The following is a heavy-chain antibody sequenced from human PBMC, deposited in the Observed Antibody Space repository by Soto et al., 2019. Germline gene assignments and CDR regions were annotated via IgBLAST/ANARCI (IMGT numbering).Heavy chain of an antibody. CDR2: IYYSGNT. CDR1: GDYISSYY. J-gene: IGHJ4*02. D-gene: IGHD1-26*01. V-gene: IGHV4-59*01. CDR3: GREVESRSPWDYFDH. Sequence: PSETLSLTCTVSGDYISSYYWSWIRQPPGKGLEWIGYIYYSGNTNYNPSLKSRVTISVDTSKKQFSLEVRSMTAADTAVYYCGREVESRSPWDYFDHWGQGTRVTVSS.